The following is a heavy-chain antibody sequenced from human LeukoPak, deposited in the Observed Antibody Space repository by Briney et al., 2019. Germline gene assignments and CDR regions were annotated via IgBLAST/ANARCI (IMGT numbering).Heavy chain of an antibody. CDR2: ISGSGGST. V-gene: IGHV3-23*01. CDR3: AKQTGFGEFHYFDY. D-gene: IGHD3-10*01. Sequence: GGSLRLSCAASGFTFSSYAMSWVRQAPGKGLEWVSAISGSGGSTYYADSVKGRFTISRDNSKNTLYLQMNSQRAEDTAVYYCAKQTGFGEFHYFDYWGQGTLVTVSS. CDR1: GFTFSSYA. J-gene: IGHJ4*02.